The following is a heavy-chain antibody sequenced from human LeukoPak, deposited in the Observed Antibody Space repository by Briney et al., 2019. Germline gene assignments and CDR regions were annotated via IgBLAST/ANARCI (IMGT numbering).Heavy chain of an antibody. J-gene: IGHJ4*02. CDR2: ISSSGGST. CDR3: AKEGEFDY. CDR1: GFTFSTYA. D-gene: IGHD2-21*01. Sequence: GGSLRLSCAAPGFTFSTYAMSWVRQAPGKGLEWVSAISSSGGSTYYADSMKGRFTISRDNSKNTLYLQMNSLRAVDTAVYYCAKEGEFDYWGQGTLVTVSS. V-gene: IGHV3-23*01.